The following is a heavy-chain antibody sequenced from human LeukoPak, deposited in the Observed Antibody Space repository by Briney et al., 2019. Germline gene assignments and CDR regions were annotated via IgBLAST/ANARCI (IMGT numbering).Heavy chain of an antibody. CDR3: ARVGAMYYYGSEPHWFDP. Sequence: SETLSLTCTVSGGSISSYYWSWIRQPPGKGLEWIGYIYYSGSTNTNPSLKSRVTISVDTSKNQFSLKLSSVTAADTAVYYCARVGAMYYYGSEPHWFDPWGQGTLVTVSS. J-gene: IGHJ5*02. CDR2: IYYSGST. V-gene: IGHV4-59*01. CDR1: GGSISSYY. D-gene: IGHD3-10*01.